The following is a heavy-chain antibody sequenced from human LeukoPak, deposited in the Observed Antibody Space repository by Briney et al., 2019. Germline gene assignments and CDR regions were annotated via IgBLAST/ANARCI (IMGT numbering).Heavy chain of an antibody. CDR1: GYTFADYF. V-gene: IGHV1-2*06. J-gene: IGHJ4*02. CDR3: ARDVSSTPNWEFDY. D-gene: IGHD1-26*01. Sequence: GASVKVSCKTSGYTFADYFINWVRQAPGQGLEWLGRINANSGGTEYQQKFQGRISMTRDTSISTAYVEVNWLISDDTAIYYCARDVSSTPNWEFDYWGQGTQVTVSS. CDR2: INANSGGT.